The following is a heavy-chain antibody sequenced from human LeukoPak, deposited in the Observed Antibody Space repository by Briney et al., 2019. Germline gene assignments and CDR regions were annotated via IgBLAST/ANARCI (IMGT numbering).Heavy chain of an antibody. CDR2: ISWNSGSI. CDR1: GFTFDDYA. CDR3: AKATVTTPRGYYYYGMDV. D-gene: IGHD4-17*01. V-gene: IGHV3-9*01. Sequence: PGRSLRLSCAASGFTFDDYAMHWIRQAPGKGLEWVSGISWNSGSIGYADSVKGRFTISRDNAKNSLYLQMNSLRAEDTALYYCAKATVTTPRGYYYYGMDVWGQGTTVTVSS. J-gene: IGHJ6*02.